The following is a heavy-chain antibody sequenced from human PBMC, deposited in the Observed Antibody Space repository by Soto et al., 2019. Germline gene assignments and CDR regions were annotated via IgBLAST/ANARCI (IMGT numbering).Heavy chain of an antibody. Sequence: GGSLRLSCSASGFTFSSYAMHWVRQAPGKGLEYVSAISSNGGSTYYADSVKGRFTISRDNSKNTLYLQMSSLRAEDTAVYYCVKDQRDGYNLIRLSFDYWGQGTLVTVSS. V-gene: IGHV3-64D*08. CDR1: GFTFSSYA. D-gene: IGHD5-12*01. J-gene: IGHJ4*02. CDR3: VKDQRDGYNLIRLSFDY. CDR2: ISSNGGST.